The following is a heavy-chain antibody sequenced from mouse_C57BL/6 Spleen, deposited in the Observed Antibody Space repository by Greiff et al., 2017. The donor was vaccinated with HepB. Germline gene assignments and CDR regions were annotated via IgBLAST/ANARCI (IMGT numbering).Heavy chain of an antibody. CDR3: TRDSLDGYYGY. CDR2: ISSGGDYI. CDR1: GFTFSSYA. V-gene: IGHV5-9-1*02. D-gene: IGHD2-3*01. Sequence: EVKLMESGECLVKPGGSLKLSCAASGFTFSSYAMSWVRQTPEKRLEWVAYISSGGDYIYYADTVKGRFTISRDNARNTLYLQMSSLKSEDTAMYYCTRDSLDGYYGYWGQGTLVTVSA. J-gene: IGHJ3*01.